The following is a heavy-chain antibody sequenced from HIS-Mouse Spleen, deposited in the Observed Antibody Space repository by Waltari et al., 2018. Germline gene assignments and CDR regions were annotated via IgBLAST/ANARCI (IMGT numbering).Heavy chain of an antibody. CDR2: IYYSGST. V-gene: IGHV4-39*07. Sequence: QLQLQESGPGLVKPSETLSLPCTVSAGSISIGSYYWGGIRQPPGKGLEGIGSIYYSGSTYYNPSLKSRVTISVDTSKNQFSLKLSSVTAADTAVYYCAREIPYSSSWYDWYFDLWGRGTLVTVSS. CDR1: AGSISIGSYY. D-gene: IGHD6-13*01. J-gene: IGHJ2*01. CDR3: AREIPYSSSWYDWYFDL.